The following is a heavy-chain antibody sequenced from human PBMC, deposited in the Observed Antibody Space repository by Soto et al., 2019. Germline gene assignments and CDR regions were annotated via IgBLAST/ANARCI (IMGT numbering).Heavy chain of an antibody. CDR2: IKTKSDRAAT. Sequence: EVLLAESGGGLVKPGESLRLSCAGSGFTFTDAWMHWVRQRPGRGLEWVGRIKTKSDRAATDYAAPVKDRFTISRDDSKDALYLQMNRLKSADTAVCFCTTDGVHHAGGGNYDESAYWGQGTRVSVSS. V-gene: IGHV3-15*07. CDR1: GFTFTDAW. CDR3: TTDGVHHAGGGNYDESAY. D-gene: IGHD3-22*01. J-gene: IGHJ4*02.